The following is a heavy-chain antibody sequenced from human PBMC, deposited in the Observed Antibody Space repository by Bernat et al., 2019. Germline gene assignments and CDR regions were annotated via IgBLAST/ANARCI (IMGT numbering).Heavy chain of an antibody. J-gene: IGHJ4*02. CDR1: GYTFTDYA. CDR2: IDTNTGNP. D-gene: IGHD5-12*01. Sequence: QVQLVQSGSELKKPGASVKISCKASGYTFTDYALNWVRQAPGQGLEWMGWIDTNTGNPTYAQGFTGRFVFSLDTSVRTTYLQISSLKAEDTAVFYCARSTKDKSGFFDHWGQGTLATVSS. CDR3: ARSTKDKSGFFDH. V-gene: IGHV7-4-1*02.